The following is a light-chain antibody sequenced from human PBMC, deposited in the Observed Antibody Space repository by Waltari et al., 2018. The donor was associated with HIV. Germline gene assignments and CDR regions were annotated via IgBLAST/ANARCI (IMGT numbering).Light chain of an antibody. CDR3: SSYTSSSRGV. J-gene: IGLJ3*02. Sequence: QSALTQPASVSGSPGQSITISCTGTSSDVGGYNYVSWYQQHPGKAPKLMIYEVSNRPSGVSNRFSGSKSGNTAFLTISGLQAEDEADYYCSSYTSSSRGVFGGGTKLTVL. V-gene: IGLV2-14*01. CDR2: EVS. CDR1: SSDVGGYNY.